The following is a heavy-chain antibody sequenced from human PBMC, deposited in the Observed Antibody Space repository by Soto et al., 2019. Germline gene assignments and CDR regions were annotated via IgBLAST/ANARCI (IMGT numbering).Heavy chain of an antibody. J-gene: IGHJ6*02. V-gene: IGHV3-15*07. CDR2: IKSKTDGGTT. CDR1: GFTFSNAW. CDR3: TTVPGSMVRGVIITRYYYYGMDV. Sequence: GGSLRLSCAASGFTFSNAWMNWVRQAPGKGLEWVGRIKSKTDGGTTDYAAPVKGRFTISRDDSKNTLYLQMNSLKTEDPAVYYCTTVPGSMVRGVIITRYYYYGMDVWGQGTTVTVSS. D-gene: IGHD3-10*01.